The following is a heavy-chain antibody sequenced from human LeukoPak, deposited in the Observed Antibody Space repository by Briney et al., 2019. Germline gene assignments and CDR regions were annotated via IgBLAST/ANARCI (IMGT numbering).Heavy chain of an antibody. CDR3: TTVLRGGFDY. D-gene: IGHD3-10*01. V-gene: IGHV3-49*04. CDR1: GFTFGDYA. J-gene: IGHJ4*02. Sequence: GRSLRLSCTASGFTFGDYAMSWVRQAPGKGLEWVGFIRSKAYGGTTEYAASVKGRFTISRDDSKSIAYLQMNSLKTEDTAVYYCTTVLRGGFDYWGQGTLVTVSS. CDR2: IRSKAYGGTT.